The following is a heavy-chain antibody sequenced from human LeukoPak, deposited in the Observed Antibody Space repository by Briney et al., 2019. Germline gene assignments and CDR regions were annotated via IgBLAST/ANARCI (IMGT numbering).Heavy chain of an antibody. J-gene: IGHJ4*02. CDR2: IYYSGST. D-gene: IGHD2-2*01. Sequence: SENLSLNCTVSGGSISSSSYYWGWIRQPPGKGLEWIGNIYYSGSTYYNPSLKSRVTISVDTSTNQFSLKLTSVTAADTAVYYCARHNVLVPPDYWGQGTLVTVSS. V-gene: IGHV4-39*01. CDR3: ARHNVLVPPDY. CDR1: GGSISSSSYY.